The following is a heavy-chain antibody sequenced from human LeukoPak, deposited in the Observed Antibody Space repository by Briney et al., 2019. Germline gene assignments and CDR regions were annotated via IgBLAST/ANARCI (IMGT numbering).Heavy chain of an antibody. D-gene: IGHD6-13*01. J-gene: IGHJ4*02. Sequence: GGSLRLSCAATGFTFSSYAMSWVRQAPGKGLEWVSAISGSGGSTYYADSVKGRFTISRDNSKNTVSLQMNSLRVEDTAVYYCTRDHITSWQIDFWGQGTMVTVSS. V-gene: IGHV3-23*01. CDR2: ISGSGGST. CDR3: TRDHITSWQIDF. CDR1: GFTFSSYA.